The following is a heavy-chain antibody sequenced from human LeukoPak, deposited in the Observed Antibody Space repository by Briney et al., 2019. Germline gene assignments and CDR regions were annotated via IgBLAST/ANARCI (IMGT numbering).Heavy chain of an antibody. V-gene: IGHV4-34*01. CDR2: INHGGRT. CDR1: GGSFSGYY. D-gene: IGHD2-2*02. CDR3: ARGLELGYCSGASCYIWFDP. J-gene: IGHJ5*02. Sequence: PSETLSLTCVVSGGSFSGYYWSWIRQPPGKGLEWIGEINHGGRTNYSPSLKSRVTISVVTSKNQFSLHLSSVTAADTAVYYCARGLELGYCSGASCYIWFDPWGQGTLVTVSS.